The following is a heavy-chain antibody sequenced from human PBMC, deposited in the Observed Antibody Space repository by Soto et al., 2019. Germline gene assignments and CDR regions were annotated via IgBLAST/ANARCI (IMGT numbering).Heavy chain of an antibody. CDR3: ARALLRGYCSGGSCSKKNYYYYYYMDV. D-gene: IGHD2-15*01. V-gene: IGHV3-7*01. CDR1: GFTFSSYW. Sequence: GGSLRLSCAASGFTFSSYWMSWVRQAPGKGLEWVANIKQDGSEKYYVDSVKGRFTISRDNAKNSLYLQMNSLRAEDTAVYYCARALLRGYCSGGSCSKKNYYYYYYMDVWGKGT. CDR2: IKQDGSEK. J-gene: IGHJ6*03.